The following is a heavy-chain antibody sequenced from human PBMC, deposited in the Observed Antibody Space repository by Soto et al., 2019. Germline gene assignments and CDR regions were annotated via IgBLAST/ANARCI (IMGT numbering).Heavy chain of an antibody. J-gene: IGHJ6*02. Sequence: PGGSLRLSCAASGFTFSSYAMSWVRQAPGKGLEWVSAISGSGGSTYYADSVKGRFTISRDNSKNTLYLQMNSLRAEDTAVYYCATAADSSGWLGYYYGMDVWGQGTTVTVSS. CDR3: ATAADSSGWLGYYYGMDV. CDR1: GFTFSSYA. V-gene: IGHV3-23*01. D-gene: IGHD6-19*01. CDR2: ISGSGGST.